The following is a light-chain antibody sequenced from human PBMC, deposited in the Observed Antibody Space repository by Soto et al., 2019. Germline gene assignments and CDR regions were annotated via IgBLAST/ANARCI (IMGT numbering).Light chain of an antibody. CDR2: GAS. Sequence: IVLTQSPGTLSLSPGERTTLSCRASQSISRYLAWYQQKPGQGPRLLIYGASSRATGTPDRFSGSGSGTDFTLTIRRLEPEDFAVYYCQQRSNWPPITFGQGTRLEIK. J-gene: IGKJ5*01. CDR3: QQRSNWPPIT. CDR1: QSISRY. V-gene: IGKV3D-20*02.